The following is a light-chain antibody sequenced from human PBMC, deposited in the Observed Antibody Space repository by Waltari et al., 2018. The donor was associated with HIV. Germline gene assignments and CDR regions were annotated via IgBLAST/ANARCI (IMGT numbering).Light chain of an antibody. Sequence: EVPLTQSPATLSLSPGESATLSCRASQSISGAVSWYQQKPGPAPRLLIYDASRRYTGIPVRFRGSGSGTDFTLTISSLEPEDFAIYYCQQGSGWPPAFSFGGGTRVDIK. J-gene: IGKJ4*01. CDR1: QSISGA. CDR3: QQGSGWPPAFS. V-gene: IGKV3-11*01. CDR2: DAS.